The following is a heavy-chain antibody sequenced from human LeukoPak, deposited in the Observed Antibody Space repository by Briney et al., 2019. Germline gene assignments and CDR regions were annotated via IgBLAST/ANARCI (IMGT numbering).Heavy chain of an antibody. CDR3: AKEDTAMAYYYYYMDV. D-gene: IGHD5-18*01. Sequence: GGSLRLSCAASGFTFSSYGMHWVRQAPGKGLEWVAFIRYDGSNKYYADSVKGRFTISRDNSKSTLYLQMNSLRAEDTAVYYCAKEDTAMAYYYYYMDVWGKGTTVTVSS. J-gene: IGHJ6*03. CDR2: IRYDGSNK. V-gene: IGHV3-30*02. CDR1: GFTFSSYG.